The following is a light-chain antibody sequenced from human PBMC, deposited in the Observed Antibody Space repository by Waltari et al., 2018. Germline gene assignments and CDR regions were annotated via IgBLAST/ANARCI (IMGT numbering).Light chain of an antibody. J-gene: IGLJ2*01. Sequence: QSALTQPASVSGSPGESLTISCTGTSSDIGGYNYVSWYQQHPGKAPELMIYEVNYRPSGVSNRFSGSKSGNTASLTISGLQAEDEADYYCSSYTTSNIIIFGGGTKLSVL. V-gene: IGLV2-14*01. CDR1: SSDIGGYNY. CDR2: EVN. CDR3: SSYTTSNIII.